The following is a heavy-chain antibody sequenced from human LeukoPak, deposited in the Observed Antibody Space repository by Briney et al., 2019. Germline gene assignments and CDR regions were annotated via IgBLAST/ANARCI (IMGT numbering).Heavy chain of an antibody. V-gene: IGHV3-23*01. CDR1: GFXFSSDA. Sequence: GGSLRLSCRGTGFXFSSDAIGWVRQAPGKGLEWVSGISGSGDSTYYADSVKGRFTISRDNSKNTLYLQMNSLRVEDTAVYYCAKDRGRMWVQVAIWGQGTLVTVSS. CDR3: AKDRGRMWVQVAI. D-gene: IGHD2-15*01. J-gene: IGHJ4*02. CDR2: ISGSGDST.